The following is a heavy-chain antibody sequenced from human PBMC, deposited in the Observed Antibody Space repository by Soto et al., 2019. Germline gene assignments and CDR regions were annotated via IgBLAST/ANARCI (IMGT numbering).Heavy chain of an antibody. CDR3: AKQRADYGSGADTFYFDS. V-gene: IGHV3-23*01. Sequence: GGSRRLSCTVSGVTFSNYAMNWGRQGPGKGLEWVSSLSGSGGTTYYADSVKGRFIISRDNSKNTLYLLMNSLRAEDTALYYCAKQRADYGSGADTFYFDSWGQGALVTVS. CDR1: GVTFSNYA. J-gene: IGHJ4*02. D-gene: IGHD3-10*01. CDR2: LSGSGGTT.